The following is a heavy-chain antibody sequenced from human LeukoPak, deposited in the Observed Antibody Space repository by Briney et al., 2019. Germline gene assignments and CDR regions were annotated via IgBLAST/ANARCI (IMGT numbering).Heavy chain of an antibody. Sequence: SETLSLTCTVSGGSISSSSYYWGWIRQPPGKGLDWIGSIYYSGSTYYNPSLKSRVTIPVDTSKNQFSLKLSSVTAADTAVYYCARDSMIAAAGTENWGQGTLVTVPS. J-gene: IGHJ4*02. CDR3: ARDSMIAAAGTEN. D-gene: IGHD6-13*01. CDR2: IYYSGST. V-gene: IGHV4-39*07. CDR1: GGSISSSSYY.